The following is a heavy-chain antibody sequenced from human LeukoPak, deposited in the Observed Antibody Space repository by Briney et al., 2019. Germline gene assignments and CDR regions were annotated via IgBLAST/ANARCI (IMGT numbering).Heavy chain of an antibody. D-gene: IGHD4-17*01. Sequence: GGSLRLSCAASEFDFSTHAMTWVRQAPGKGLEWVSAISISGTKTYDADSVKGRFTISRDNSKNTLYLQMYSLRAEDTAVYYCANEIRPNDYWGQGTLVTVSS. CDR2: ISISGTKT. CDR3: ANEIRPNDY. V-gene: IGHV3-23*01. CDR1: EFDFSTHA. J-gene: IGHJ4*02.